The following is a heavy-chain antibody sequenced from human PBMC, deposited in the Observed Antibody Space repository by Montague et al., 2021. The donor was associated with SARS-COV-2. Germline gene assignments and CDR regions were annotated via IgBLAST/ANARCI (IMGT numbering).Heavy chain of an antibody. CDR1: GGSISRYS. CDR3: ARVGRGSSWYEVAFDI. Sequence: SETLSLTCTVSGGSISRYSWTWIWQPPGEGLEWIGSIRNSGSTNSNPSLTSRVTISVDTSKNQFSLKLNSVAAADTAAYNCARVGRGSSWYEVAFDIWGQGTMVTVSS. V-gene: IGHV4-59*01. D-gene: IGHD6-13*01. CDR2: IRNSGST. J-gene: IGHJ3*02.